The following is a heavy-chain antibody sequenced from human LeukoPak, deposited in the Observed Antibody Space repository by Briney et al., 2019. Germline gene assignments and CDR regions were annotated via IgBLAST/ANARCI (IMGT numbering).Heavy chain of an antibody. CDR1: GGSFSGYY. V-gene: IGHV4-34*01. D-gene: IGHD1-14*01. J-gene: IGHJ4*02. CDR3: ARNPPATAEFYFDY. Sequence: SETLSLTCAVYGGSFSGYYWSWIRQPPGKGLEWIGEINHSGSTNYNPSLKSRVTISVDTSKNQFSLKLSSVTAADTAVYFCARNPPATAEFYFDYWGQGTLVTVSS. CDR2: INHSGST.